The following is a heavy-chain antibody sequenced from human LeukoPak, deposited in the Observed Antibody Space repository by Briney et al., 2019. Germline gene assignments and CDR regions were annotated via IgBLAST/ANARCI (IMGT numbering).Heavy chain of an antibody. V-gene: IGHV4-4*07. CDR2: IYTSGST. D-gene: IGHD4-17*01. J-gene: IGHJ5*02. CDR1: GGSISSYY. Sequence: PSETLSLTCTVSGGSISSYYWSWIRQPAGKGLEWIGRIYTSGSTNYNPSLKSRVTMSVDTSKNQFSLKLSSVTAADTAVYYCARVLPPTTVTTATTLNWFDPWGQGTLVTVSS. CDR3: ARVLPPTTVTTATTLNWFDP.